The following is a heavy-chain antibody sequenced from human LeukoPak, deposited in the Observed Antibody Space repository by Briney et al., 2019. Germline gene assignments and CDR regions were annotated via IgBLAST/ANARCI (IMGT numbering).Heavy chain of an antibody. J-gene: IGHJ5*02. CDR2: INHSGSI. CDR1: GGSFSGYY. D-gene: IGHD2-2*02. CDR3: ARGTVVVPTAIYWFDP. Sequence: SETLSLTCAVYGGSFSGYYWSWIRQPPGKGLEWIGEINHSGSINYNPSLKSRVTISVDTSKNQFSLKLSSVTAADTAVYYCARGTVVVPTAIYWFDPWGQGTLVTVSS. V-gene: IGHV4-34*01.